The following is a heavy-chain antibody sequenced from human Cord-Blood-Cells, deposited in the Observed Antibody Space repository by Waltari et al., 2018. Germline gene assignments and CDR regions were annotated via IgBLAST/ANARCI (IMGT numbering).Heavy chain of an antibody. CDR3: ARCPWGVPAAIQYYYYYMDV. CDR2: IIPIFGTA. V-gene: IGHV1-69*01. Sequence: QVQLVQSGAEVKKPGSSVKVSCKASGGTFSSYAISWVRQAPGQGLEWMGGIIPIFGTANYAQKFQGRVTITADESTRTAYMELSSLRSEDTAVYYCARCPWGVPAAIQYYYYYMDVWGKGTTVTVSS. CDR1: GGTFSSYA. D-gene: IGHD2-2*01. J-gene: IGHJ6*03.